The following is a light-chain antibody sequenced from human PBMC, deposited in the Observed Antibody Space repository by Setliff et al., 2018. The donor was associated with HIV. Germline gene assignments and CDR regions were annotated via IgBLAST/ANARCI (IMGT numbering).Light chain of an antibody. CDR2: DVS. V-gene: IGLV2-14*03. Sequence: QSVLAQPASVSGSPGQSITISCTGTSSDVGGYNYVSWYQQYPGKAPKLMIYDVSDRPSGVSNRFSGSKSGNTASRTISGLQAEDEADYYCCSYTTSSTLVIFGGGTQLTVL. CDR1: SSDVGGYNY. J-gene: IGLJ2*01. CDR3: CSYTTSSTLVI.